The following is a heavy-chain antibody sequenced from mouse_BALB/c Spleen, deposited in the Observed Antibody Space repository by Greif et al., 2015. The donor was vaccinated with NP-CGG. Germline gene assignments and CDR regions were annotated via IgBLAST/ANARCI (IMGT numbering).Heavy chain of an antibody. V-gene: IGHV1-84*02. CDR2: IYPGSGNT. D-gene: IGHD4-1*01. CDR1: GYTFTDYY. J-gene: IGHJ4*01. CDR3: ARRTGTEAMDY. Sequence: QVQLKDSGPELVKPGASVKISYKASGYTFTDYYINWVKQKPGQGLEWIGWIYPGSGNTKYNEKFKGKATLTVDTSSSTAYMQFSSLTSEDTAVYFCARRTGTEAMDYWGQGTSVTVSS.